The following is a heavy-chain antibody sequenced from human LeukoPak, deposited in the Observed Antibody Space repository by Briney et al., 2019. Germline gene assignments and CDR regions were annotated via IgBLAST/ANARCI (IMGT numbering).Heavy chain of an antibody. CDR3: ARXPRFYYDSSGYFLGNWFDP. CDR2: IIPIFGTA. J-gene: IGHJ5*02. V-gene: IGHV1-69*13. Sequence: SVKVSCKASGGTFSSYAISWVRQAPGQGLEWMGGIIPIFGTANYAQKFQGRVTITADESTSTAYMELRSLRSDDTAVYYCARXPRFYYDSSGYFLGNWFDPWGQGTLVTVSS. D-gene: IGHD3-22*01. CDR1: GGTFSSYA.